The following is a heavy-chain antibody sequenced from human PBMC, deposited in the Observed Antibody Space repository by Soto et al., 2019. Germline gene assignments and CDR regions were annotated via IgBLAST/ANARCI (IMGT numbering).Heavy chain of an antibody. CDR2: ISGSGGTT. CDR3: AKDRVTIAAAGYFDY. CDR1: GFTFSSYA. J-gene: IGHJ4*02. Sequence: EVQLLESGGNLVQPGGSLRLSCAVSGFTFSSYAMSWVRQAPGKGLEWVSGISGSGGTTNYADSVKGRFTISRDNSKNRLYLQMNSLRAEDTAVYYCAKDRVTIAAAGYFDYWGQGTLVTVSS. D-gene: IGHD6-13*01. V-gene: IGHV3-23*01.